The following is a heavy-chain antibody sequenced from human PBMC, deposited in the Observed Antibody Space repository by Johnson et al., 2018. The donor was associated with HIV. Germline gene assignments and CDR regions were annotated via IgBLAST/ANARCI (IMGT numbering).Heavy chain of an antibody. D-gene: IGHD3-9*01. J-gene: IGHJ3*02. CDR1: GFIFDDYA. CDR2: INWNGGSA. CDR3: ARGWLFLDAFDI. Sequence: VQLVESGGGVVRPGGSLRLSCATSGFIFDDYAMGWVRQVPGKGLEWVSGINWNGGSAAYADSVKGRFTISRDNAKNSLYLQMDSLRAKDTALYYCARGWLFLDAFDIWGQGTMVTVSS. V-gene: IGHV3-20*04.